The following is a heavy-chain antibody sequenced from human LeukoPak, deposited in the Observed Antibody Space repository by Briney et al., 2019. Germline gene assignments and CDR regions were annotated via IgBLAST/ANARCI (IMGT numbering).Heavy chain of an antibody. V-gene: IGHV1-18*01. CDR3: ASPYYYDSSGYYYALDAFDI. CDR1: GYTFTSYG. Sequence: ASVKVSCKASGYTFTSYGISWVRQAPGQGLEWMGWISAYNGNTNYAQKLQGRVTMTTDTSTSTAYMDLRSLRSDDTAVYYCASPYYYDSSGYYYALDAFDIWGQGTMVTVSS. D-gene: IGHD3-22*01. J-gene: IGHJ3*02. CDR2: ISAYNGNT.